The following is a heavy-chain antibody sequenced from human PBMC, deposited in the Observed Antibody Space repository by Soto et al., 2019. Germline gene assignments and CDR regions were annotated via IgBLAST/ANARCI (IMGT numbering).Heavy chain of an antibody. CDR2: ISSSSSYI. CDR1: GFTFSSYS. D-gene: IGHD4-17*01. Sequence: EVQLVESEGGLVKPGGSLRLSCAASGFTFSSYSMNWVRQAPGKGLEWVSSISSSSSYIYYAESVKGRFTISRDNAKNSLYLQMNSLRAEDTAVYYCARVRLASGMDVWGQGTTVTVSS. CDR3: ARVRLASGMDV. V-gene: IGHV3-21*01. J-gene: IGHJ6*02.